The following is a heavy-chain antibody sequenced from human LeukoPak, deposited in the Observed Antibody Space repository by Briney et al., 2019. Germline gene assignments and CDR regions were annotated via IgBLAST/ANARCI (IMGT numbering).Heavy chain of an antibody. CDR2: IYYSGST. CDR3: AKDLYGDYDFDC. CDR1: GGSISSYY. V-gene: IGHV4-59*01. Sequence: PSETLSLTCTVSGGSISSYYWSWIRQPPGKGLEWIGYIYYSGSTNYNPSLKSRVTISVDTSKNQFSLKLSSVTAADTAVYYCAKDLYGDYDFDCWGQGTLVTVSS. D-gene: IGHD4-17*01. J-gene: IGHJ4*02.